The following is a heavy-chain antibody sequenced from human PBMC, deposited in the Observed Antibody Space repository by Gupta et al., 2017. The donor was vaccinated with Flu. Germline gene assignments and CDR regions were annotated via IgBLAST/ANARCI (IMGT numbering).Heavy chain of an antibody. J-gene: IGHJ6*02. CDR1: GFTFSNAW. CDR2: IKSKTDGGTT. Sequence: EVQLVESGGGLVKPGGSLRLSCAASGFTFSNAWMSWVRQAPGKGLEWVGRIKSKTDGGTTDYAAPVKGRFTISRDDSKNTLYLQMNSLKTEDTAVYYCTTEFGEFSYYYYGMDVWGQGTTVTVSS. V-gene: IGHV3-15*01. CDR3: TTEFGEFSYYYYGMDV. D-gene: IGHD3-10*01.